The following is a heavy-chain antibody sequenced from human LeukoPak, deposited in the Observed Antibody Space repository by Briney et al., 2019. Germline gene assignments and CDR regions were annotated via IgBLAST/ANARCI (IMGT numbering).Heavy chain of an antibody. CDR2: FDPENAEI. V-gene: IGHV1-24*01. J-gene: IGHJ4*01. D-gene: IGHD3-3*01. CDR1: GSSLHDLP. Sequence: GASVKVSCKLSGSSLHDLPIQWVRQAGTKGLEWMAGFDPENAEIVYAQKFQGRVTMTEDTSADTAYPELTSLTSDDTALYYCATRGSDFWSGFDHWGHGTQVTVSS. CDR3: ATRGSDFWSGFDH.